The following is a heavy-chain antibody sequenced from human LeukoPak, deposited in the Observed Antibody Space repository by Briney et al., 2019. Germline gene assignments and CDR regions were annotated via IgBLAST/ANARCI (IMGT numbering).Heavy chain of an antibody. J-gene: IGHJ4*02. V-gene: IGHV1-46*01. CDR1: GYTFTGYY. CDR3: ARDQEGFDY. CDR2: IYPRDGST. Sequence: SVKVSCKASGYTFTGYYIHWVRQAPGQGLEWMGMIYPRDGSTSYAQKFQGRVTVTRDTSTSTVHMELSGLRSEDTAVYYCARDQEGFDYWGQGTLVTVSS.